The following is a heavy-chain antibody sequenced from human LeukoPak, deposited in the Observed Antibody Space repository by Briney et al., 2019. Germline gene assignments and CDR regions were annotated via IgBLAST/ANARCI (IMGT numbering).Heavy chain of an antibody. CDR3: ARAPGIAAANDY. J-gene: IGHJ4*02. CDR2: ISGTSSYI. V-gene: IGHV3-21*01. D-gene: IGHD6-13*01. Sequence: RAGGSLRLSCAASGFTFSSYSMNWVRQAPGKGLEWVSSISGTSSYIYYADSVKGRFTISRDNAKNSLYLQMNSLRAADTAVYYCARAPGIAAANDYWGQGTLVTVSS. CDR1: GFTFSSYS.